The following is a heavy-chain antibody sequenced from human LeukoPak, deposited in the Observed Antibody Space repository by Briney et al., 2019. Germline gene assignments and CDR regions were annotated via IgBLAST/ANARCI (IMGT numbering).Heavy chain of an antibody. CDR2: IIPIFGTA. V-gene: IGHV1-69*13. CDR3: ARDFQRYCSSTSCPGTPYYYMDV. CDR1: GGTFSSYA. J-gene: IGHJ6*03. D-gene: IGHD2-2*01. Sequence: GASVKVSCKASGGTFSSYAISWVRQAPGQGLEWMGGIIPIFGTANYAQKFQGRVTITADESTSTAYMELSSLRSEDTAVYYCARDFQRYCSSTSCPGTPYYYMDVWGKGTTVTISS.